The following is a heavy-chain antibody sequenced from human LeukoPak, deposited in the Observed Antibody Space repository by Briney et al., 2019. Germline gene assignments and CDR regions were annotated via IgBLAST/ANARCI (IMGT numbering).Heavy chain of an antibody. CDR2: ISYDGSTK. V-gene: IGHV3-30*18. J-gene: IGHJ4*02. Sequence: GGSLRLSCAASGFTFSDYYMSWIRQAPGKGLEWVAVISYDGSTKYYAGSVKGRFTISRDNSKNTLYLQMNSLRAEDTAVYYCAKSETPYTSKSLDYWGQGTLVTVSS. CDR3: AKSETPYTSKSLDY. D-gene: IGHD3-16*01. CDR1: GFTFSDYY.